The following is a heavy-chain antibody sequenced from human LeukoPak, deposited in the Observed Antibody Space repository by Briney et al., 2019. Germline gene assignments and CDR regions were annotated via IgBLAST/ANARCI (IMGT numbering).Heavy chain of an antibody. Sequence: GGSLRLSCAASGFTYSSYAMSWVRQAPGKRLEWVSGISGSGGSTYYADSVKGRFTISRDNSKNTLYLQMNSLRAEDTAVYYCAMDSGLDYWGQGTLVTVSS. CDR3: AMDSGLDY. J-gene: IGHJ4*02. V-gene: IGHV3-23*01. CDR2: ISGSGGST. D-gene: IGHD6-19*01. CDR1: GFTYSSYA.